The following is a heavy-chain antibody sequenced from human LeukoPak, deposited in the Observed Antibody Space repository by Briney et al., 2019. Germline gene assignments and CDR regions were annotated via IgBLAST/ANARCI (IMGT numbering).Heavy chain of an antibody. J-gene: IGHJ4*02. D-gene: IGHD6-19*01. CDR1: GGSIGNSSYY. CDR3: AGSRGGAVAVHQQSDY. V-gene: IGHV4-39*02. Sequence: SETLSLTCSISGGSIGNSSYYWGWIRQSPGKGLEWIGNIYYSGRTFYNPYLRSRLTISLDTSKNHFSLKLNSVTAADTAVYYCAGSRGGAVAVHQQSDYWGQGTLVTVSS. CDR2: IYYSGRT.